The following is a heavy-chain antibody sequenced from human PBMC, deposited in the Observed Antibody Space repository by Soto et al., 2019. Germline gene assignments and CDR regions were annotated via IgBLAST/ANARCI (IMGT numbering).Heavy chain of an antibody. J-gene: IGHJ6*03. CDR1: GGSISSYY. Sequence: SETLSLTCTVSGGSISSYYWSWIRQPPGKGLEWIGYIYYSGSTNYNPSLKSRVTISVDTSKNQFSLKLSSVTAADTAVYYCARLGYGTRPNHRNMDVWGKGTTVTVSS. V-gene: IGHV4-59*08. CDR3: ARLGYGTRPNHRNMDV. CDR2: IYYSGST. D-gene: IGHD5-18*01.